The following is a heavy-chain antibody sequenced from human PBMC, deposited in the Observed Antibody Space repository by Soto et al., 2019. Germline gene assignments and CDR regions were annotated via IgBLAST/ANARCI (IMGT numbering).Heavy chain of an antibody. CDR1: GTIFSSYT. Sequence: QVQLVQSGAEVKKPGSSVRVSCKASGTIFSSYTISWVRQAPGQGLEWMGRIIPILGETNSAQKFQVRVTRTADKSTNTAYMQLNSLRLEDTAVYYCARGLGGRMDDWGQGTTVTVSS. J-gene: IGHJ6*02. CDR2: IIPILGET. V-gene: IGHV1-69*08. D-gene: IGHD3-16*01. CDR3: ARGLGGRMDD.